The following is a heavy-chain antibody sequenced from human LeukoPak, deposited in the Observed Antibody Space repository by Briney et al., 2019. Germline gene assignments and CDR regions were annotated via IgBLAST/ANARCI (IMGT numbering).Heavy chain of an antibody. V-gene: IGHV3-23*01. D-gene: IGHD6-19*01. J-gene: IGHJ4*02. Sequence: GGSLRLSCAASGFTFDDYGMSWVRQAPGKGLEWVLGISDTGFSPYYADSVKGRFTISRDNSKNTLYLQMNSLRAEDTAVYYCVKSHTNGWYYFDCWGQGTLVTVSS. CDR3: VKSHTNGWYYFDC. CDR1: GFTFDDYG. CDR2: ISDTGFSP.